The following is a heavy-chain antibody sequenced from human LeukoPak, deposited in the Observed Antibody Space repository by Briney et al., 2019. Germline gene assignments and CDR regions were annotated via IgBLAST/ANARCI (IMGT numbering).Heavy chain of an antibody. V-gene: IGHV3-48*03. CDR1: GFTFSSYE. Sequence: PGGSLRLSCAASGFTFSSYEMNWVRQAPGRGLEWVSYISSGSSTTYYADSVKGRFTISRDNAKNSLYLQLNSLRDEDTAVYYCARGRGLTLSYHYFDYWGQGTLVTVSS. J-gene: IGHJ4*02. CDR2: ISSGSSTT. D-gene: IGHD3-10*01. CDR3: ARGRGLTLSYHYFDY.